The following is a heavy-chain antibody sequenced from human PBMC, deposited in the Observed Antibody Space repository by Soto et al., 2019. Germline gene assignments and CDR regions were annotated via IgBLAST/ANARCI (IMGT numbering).Heavy chain of an antibody. CDR1: GASITHYY. CDR3: ARRQSSSWYGL. J-gene: IGHJ4*02. Sequence: SETLSLTCAVSGASITHYYWNWIRQSPGKGLEWIVSFSSTGSTVYNPSLGSRVTISLDTSKNQFSLKLSSVTAADTAVYYCARRQSSSWYGLWGQRTPVTVSS. CDR2: FSSTGST. V-gene: IGHV4-4*08. D-gene: IGHD6-13*01.